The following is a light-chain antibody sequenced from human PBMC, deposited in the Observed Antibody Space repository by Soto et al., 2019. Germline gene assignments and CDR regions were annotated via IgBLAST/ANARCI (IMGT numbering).Light chain of an antibody. CDR2: ENH. CDR1: SPNIGNDF. V-gene: IGLV1-51*02. J-gene: IGLJ7*01. CDR3: ETWDSSLSAGV. Sequence: QSVLTQPHSVSAAPGQKVAISCSGSSPNIGNDFVSWYQQLPGTAPKLLIYENHKRPSGIPDRFSGSKSGTSATLGITGLQTGDEADYYCETWDSSLSAGVFGGGTKLTVL.